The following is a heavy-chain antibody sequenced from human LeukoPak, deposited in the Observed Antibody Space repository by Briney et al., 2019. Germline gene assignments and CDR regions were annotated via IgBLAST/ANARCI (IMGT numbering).Heavy chain of an antibody. CDR3: ATAPAAADSF. D-gene: IGHD6-13*01. CDR1: GFTFSSFW. J-gene: IGHJ1*01. Sequence: GGSLRLSCAASGFTFSSFWMTWVRQAPGKGLEWVANIERDGSKKNYVDSVKGRFTISRDNAKNSPFLQMSSLRAEDTAVYYCATAPAAADSFWGQGTLVAVSS. CDR2: IERDGSKK. V-gene: IGHV3-7*01.